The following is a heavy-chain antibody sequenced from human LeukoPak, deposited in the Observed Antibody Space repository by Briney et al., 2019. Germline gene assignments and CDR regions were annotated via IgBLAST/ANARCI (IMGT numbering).Heavy chain of an antibody. J-gene: IGHJ4*02. CDR2: ISWNSGSI. Sequence: GGSLRLSCAASGLTFSSYAMSWVRQAPGKGLEWVSGISWNSGSIGYADSVKGRFTISRDNAKNSLYLQMNSLRAEDTALYYCAKDIAGIAAALFDYWGQGTLVTVSS. CDR3: AKDIAGIAAALFDY. V-gene: IGHV3-9*01. D-gene: IGHD6-13*01. CDR1: GLTFSSYA.